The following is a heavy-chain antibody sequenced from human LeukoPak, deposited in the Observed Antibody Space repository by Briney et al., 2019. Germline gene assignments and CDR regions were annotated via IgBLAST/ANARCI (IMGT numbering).Heavy chain of an antibody. CDR2: ISGSGDST. V-gene: IGHV3-23*01. D-gene: IGHD6-19*01. J-gene: IGHJ4*02. CDR1: GFTFRNYA. Sequence: GGSLRLSCAGAGFTFRNYAMSWVRQAPGKGLEWVSGISGSGDSTYYADSVKGRFTISRDNSKNTLYLQMSSLRAEDTAVYYCAKAPYSSGFYTYFDYWDQGTLVTVSS. CDR3: AKAPYSSGFYTYFDY.